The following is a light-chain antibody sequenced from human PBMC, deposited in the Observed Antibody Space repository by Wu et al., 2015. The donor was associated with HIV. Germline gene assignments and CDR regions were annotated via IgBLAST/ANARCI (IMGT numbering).Light chain of an antibody. CDR1: QDIGIY. J-gene: IGKJ1*01. V-gene: IGKV1-8*01. CDR2: GAS. CDR3: QQTYSTPKT. Sequence: AIQLTQSPSSLSASTGDKVTITCRASQDIGIYLGWYQQKPGRAPKLLIYGASTLESGVPSRFTGSGSGTHFSLTITCLQSEDFATYYCQQTYSTPKTFGQGTKVEIK.